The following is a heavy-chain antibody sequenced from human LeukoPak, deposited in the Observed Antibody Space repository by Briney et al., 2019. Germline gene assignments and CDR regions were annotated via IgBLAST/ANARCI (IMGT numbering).Heavy chain of an antibody. CDR3: TRGPYYGDY. CDR1: GFTFSAYS. Sequence: GGSLRLSCVASGFTFSAYSMNWVRQAPGKGLGWISYISLRGSPVYYADSVRGRFTISRDNAKNSLSLQMNSLRDDDTALYYCTRGPYYGDYWGQGTLVTVSS. V-gene: IGHV3-48*02. D-gene: IGHD3-16*01. J-gene: IGHJ4*02. CDR2: ISLRGSPV.